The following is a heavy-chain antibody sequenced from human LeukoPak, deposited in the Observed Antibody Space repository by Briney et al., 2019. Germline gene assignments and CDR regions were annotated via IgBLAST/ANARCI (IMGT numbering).Heavy chain of an antibody. J-gene: IGHJ4*02. CDR1: GFTFSTYA. Sequence: GGSLRLSCAASGFTFSTYAMSWVRQAPGKGLDWVSAISGSGGSTYYADSVKGRFTISRDNSKNTLYLQMNSLRAEDTAVYYCAKGRRGYSGYDPGYYFDYWGQGTLVTVSS. CDR2: ISGSGGST. D-gene: IGHD5-12*01. V-gene: IGHV3-23*01. CDR3: AKGRRGYSGYDPGYYFDY.